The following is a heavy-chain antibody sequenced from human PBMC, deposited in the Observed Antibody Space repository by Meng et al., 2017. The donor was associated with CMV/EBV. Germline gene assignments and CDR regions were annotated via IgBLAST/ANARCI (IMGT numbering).Heavy chain of an antibody. V-gene: IGHV4-30-4*08. D-gene: IGHD3-10*01. Sequence: SGPTLVKPTQTLTLTCTFSGFSLSTSGVGVGWIRQPPGKGLEWIGYIYYSGSTYYNPSLKSRVTISVDTSKNQFSLKLSSVTAADTAVYYCARTVTRVYGSGRLNWFDPWGQGTLVTVSS. CDR1: GFSLSTSGVG. J-gene: IGHJ5*02. CDR3: ARTVTRVYGSGRLNWFDP. CDR2: IYYSGST.